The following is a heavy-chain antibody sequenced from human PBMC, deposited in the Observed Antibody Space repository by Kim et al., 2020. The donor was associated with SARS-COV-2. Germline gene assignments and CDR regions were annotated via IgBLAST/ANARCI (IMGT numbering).Heavy chain of an antibody. J-gene: IGHJ3*02. D-gene: IGHD3-3*01. V-gene: IGHV1-69*13. CDR2: IIPIFGTA. Sequence: SVKVSCKASGGTFSSYAISWVRQAPGQGLEWMGGIIPIFGTANYAQKFQGRVTITADESTSTAYMELSSLRSEDTAVYYCARGRIRFLEWLLRDHDGTDAFDIWGQGTMVTVSS. CDR1: GGTFSSYA. CDR3: ARGRIRFLEWLLRDHDGTDAFDI.